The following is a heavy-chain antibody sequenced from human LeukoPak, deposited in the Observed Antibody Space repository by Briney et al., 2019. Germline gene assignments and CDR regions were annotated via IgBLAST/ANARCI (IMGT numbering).Heavy chain of an antibody. CDR2: INPNSGGT. D-gene: IGHD1-1*01. Sequence: ASVKVSCKASGYTFTGYYMHWVRQAPGQGLEWMGWINPNSGGTNYAQKFQGRVTMTRDTSISTAYMELSRLRSDDTAVYYCARGGLERRGGAPIYYWGQGTLVTVSS. CDR3: ARGGLERRGGAPIYY. V-gene: IGHV1-2*02. J-gene: IGHJ4*02. CDR1: GYTFTGYY.